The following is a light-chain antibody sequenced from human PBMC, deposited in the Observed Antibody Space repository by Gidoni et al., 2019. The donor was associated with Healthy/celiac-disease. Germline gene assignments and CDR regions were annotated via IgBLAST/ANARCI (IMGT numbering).Light chain of an antibody. J-gene: IGKJ5*01. CDR1: QSLLHSNGYNY. CDR3: MQALQTPIT. CDR2: LGS. V-gene: IGKV2-28*01. Sequence: DIVMTQSPLSLPVTPGEPASISCRSSQSLLHSNGYNYLDWYLKQPGQSPQLLTYLGSNRASGVPDRLSGSGSGTDFTLKISRVEAEDVGVYYCMQALQTPITFGQGTRLEIK.